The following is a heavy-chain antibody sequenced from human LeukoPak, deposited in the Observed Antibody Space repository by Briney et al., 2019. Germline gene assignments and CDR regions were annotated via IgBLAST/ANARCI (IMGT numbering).Heavy chain of an antibody. Sequence: AGGSLRLSCAASGFTVSSNYMSWVRQAPGKGLEWVSVIYSGGSTYYADSVKGRFTISRDNSKNTLYLQMNSLRAEDTAVYYCASWSKLRYFDWSCWSYWGQGTLVTVSS. CDR1: GFTVSSNY. CDR3: ASWSKLRYFDWSCWSY. CDR2: IYSGGST. J-gene: IGHJ4*02. V-gene: IGHV3-66*01. D-gene: IGHD3-9*01.